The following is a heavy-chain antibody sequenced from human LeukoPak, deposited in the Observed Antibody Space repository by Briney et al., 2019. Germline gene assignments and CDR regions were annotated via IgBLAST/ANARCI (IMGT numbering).Heavy chain of an antibody. CDR3: ARRPRTYSSGWYYFDY. V-gene: IGHV4-34*01. D-gene: IGHD6-19*01. CDR2: INHSGST. J-gene: IGHJ4*02. Sequence: SETLSLTCAVYGGSFSGYYWSWIRQPPGKGLEWIGEINHSGSTNYNPSLKSRVTISVDTSKNQFSLKLSSVTAADTAVYYCARRPRTYSSGWYYFDYWGQGTLVTVSS. CDR1: GGSFSGYY.